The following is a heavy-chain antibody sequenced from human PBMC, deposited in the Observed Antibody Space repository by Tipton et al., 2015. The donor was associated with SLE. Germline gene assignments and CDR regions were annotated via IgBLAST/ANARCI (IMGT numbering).Heavy chain of an antibody. D-gene: IGHD4-17*01. V-gene: IGHV3-48*02. CDR3: AREEDYGDYSIDY. CDR2: ISSSGSTI. CDR1: GFSFSDYS. J-gene: IGHJ4*02. Sequence: SGFSFSDYSMDWVRQAPGKGLEWLSYISSSGSTIFYSDSVKDRFTISRDNAKNSLFLQLNSLRDEDTAVYYCAREEDYGDYSIDYWGLGTLVTVSS.